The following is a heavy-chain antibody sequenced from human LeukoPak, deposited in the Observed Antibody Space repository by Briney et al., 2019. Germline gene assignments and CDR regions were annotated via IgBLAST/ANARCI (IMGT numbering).Heavy chain of an antibody. Sequence: ASVTVSCKASGYTFTSYYMHWVRQAPGQGLEWMGVINPSGGSTSYAQKFQGRVTMTRDMSTSTVYMELSSLRSEDTAVYYCARAEPLIGSYLDYFDYWGQGTLVTVSS. CDR3: ARAEPLIGSYLDYFDY. J-gene: IGHJ4*02. CDR2: INPSGGST. D-gene: IGHD1-26*01. V-gene: IGHV1-46*01. CDR1: GYTFTSYY.